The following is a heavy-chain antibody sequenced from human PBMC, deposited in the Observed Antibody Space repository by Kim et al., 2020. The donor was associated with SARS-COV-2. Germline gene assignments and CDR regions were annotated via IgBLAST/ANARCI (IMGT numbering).Heavy chain of an antibody. V-gene: IGHV3-49*04. CDR3: TRDRGDYVDY. D-gene: IGHD3-10*01. CDR1: GFTFGDYA. CDR2: IRSKAYGGTT. J-gene: IGHJ4*02. Sequence: GGSLRLSCTASGFTFGDYAMSWVRQAPGKGLEWVGFIRSKAYGGTTEYAASVKGRFTISRDDSKSIAYLQMNSLKTEDTAVYYCTRDRGDYVDYWGQGTLVTVSS.